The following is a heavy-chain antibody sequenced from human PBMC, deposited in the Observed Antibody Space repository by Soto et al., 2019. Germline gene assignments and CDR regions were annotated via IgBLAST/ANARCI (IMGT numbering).Heavy chain of an antibody. CDR1: GFTFSSYW. D-gene: IGHD6-13*01. Sequence: GGSLRLSCAASGFTFSSYWMHWVRQAPGKGLVWVSRINSDGSSTSYADSVKGRFTISRDNAKNTLYLQRNSLRAEDTAVYYCARDPAVYAAAAGSVDYWGQGTLVTVSS. CDR2: INSDGSST. J-gene: IGHJ4*02. V-gene: IGHV3-74*01. CDR3: ARDPAVYAAAAGSVDY.